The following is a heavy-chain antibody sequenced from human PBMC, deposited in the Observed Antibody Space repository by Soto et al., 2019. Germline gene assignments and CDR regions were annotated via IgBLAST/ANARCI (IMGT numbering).Heavy chain of an antibody. D-gene: IGHD2-8*02. Sequence: LRLSCASSGFTFSSCSMDWVRQAPGKGLEWVSFISGSGDTKYYADSVKRRFTLSRDNAKTSLYLQMSSLRDEGTAVYCCAKYFSSDVCFDYWGQGTLVTVSS. CDR1: GFTFSSCS. CDR3: AKYFSSDVCFDY. J-gene: IGHJ4*02. CDR2: ISGSGDTK. V-gene: IGHV3-48*02.